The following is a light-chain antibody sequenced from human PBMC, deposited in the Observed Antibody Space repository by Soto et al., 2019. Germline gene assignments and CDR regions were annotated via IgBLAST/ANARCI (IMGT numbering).Light chain of an antibody. J-gene: IGLJ3*02. V-gene: IGLV4-60*02. CDR2: LEGSGSY. CDR3: ETWDSNTHTV. CDR1: SGNSSYI. Sequence: QPVLTQTSSASASLGSSVKLTCSRSSGNSSYIIAWHQQQPGKAPRYLMKLEGSGSYNKGSGVPDRFSGSSSGADRYLTISNLQFEDEADYYCETWDSNTHTVFGGGTKVTVL.